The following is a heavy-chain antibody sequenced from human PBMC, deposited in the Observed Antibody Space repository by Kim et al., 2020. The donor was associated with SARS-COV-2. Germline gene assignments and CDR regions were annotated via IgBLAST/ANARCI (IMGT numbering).Heavy chain of an antibody. CDR3: ARERVYYDSSGYPSVGYFQH. CDR2: ISYDGSNK. J-gene: IGHJ1*01. V-gene: IGHV3-30-3*01. D-gene: IGHD3-22*01. Sequence: GGSLRLSCAATGFTFSSYAMHWVRQAPGKGLEWVAVISYDGSNKYYADSVKGRFTISRDNSKNTLYLQMNSLRAEDTAVYYCARERVYYDSSGYPSVGYFQHWGQGTLVTVSS. CDR1: GFTFSSYA.